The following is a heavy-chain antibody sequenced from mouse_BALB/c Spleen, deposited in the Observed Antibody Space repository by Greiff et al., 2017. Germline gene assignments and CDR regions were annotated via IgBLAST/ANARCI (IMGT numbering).Heavy chain of an antibody. V-gene: IGHV8-12*01. Sequence: QVTLKECGPGILQPSQTLSLTCSFSGFSLSTSGMGVSWIRQPSGKGLEWLAHIYCDDDKRYNPSLKSRLTISKDTSRNQVFLKITSVDTAETATYYCARRGYYYGSSYAMDYWGQGTSVTVSS. D-gene: IGHD1-1*01. J-gene: IGHJ4*01. CDR2: IYCDDDK. CDR3: ARRGYYYGSSYAMDY. CDR1: GFSLSTSGMG.